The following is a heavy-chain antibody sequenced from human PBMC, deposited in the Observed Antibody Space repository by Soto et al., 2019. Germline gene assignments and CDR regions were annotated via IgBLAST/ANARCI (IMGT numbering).Heavy chain of an antibody. D-gene: IGHD6-6*01. CDR3: AGVSSSVRDAFDN. CDR1: GGTSRSYA. CDR2: IIPIFGTA. Sequence: SVNVSCKASGGTSRSYAISWVRQAPGQGLGWMGGIIPIFGTANYAQKFQGRVTITADESTSTAYMELSSLRSEDTAVYYCAGVSSSVRDAFDNWGQGTMVPVSS. V-gene: IGHV1-69*13. J-gene: IGHJ3*02.